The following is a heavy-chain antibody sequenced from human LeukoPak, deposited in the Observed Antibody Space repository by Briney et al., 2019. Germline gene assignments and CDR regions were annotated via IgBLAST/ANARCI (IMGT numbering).Heavy chain of an antibody. J-gene: IGHJ4*02. CDR2: INADGTVT. CDR1: GFTFSKYW. D-gene: IGHD6-19*01. V-gene: IGHV3-74*01. CDR3: ATKQWLAPPPDS. Sequence: GGSLRLSCAASGFTFSKYWMLWVRQAPGKGLESVSRINADGTVTTYADSVKGRFTVSRDNADNTMFLQMNSVRDEDTAVYYCATKQWLAPPPDSWGQGTPVTVSS.